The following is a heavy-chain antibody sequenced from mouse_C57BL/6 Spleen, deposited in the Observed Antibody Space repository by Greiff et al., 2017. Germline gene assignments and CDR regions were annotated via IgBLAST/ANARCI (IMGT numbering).Heavy chain of an antibody. J-gene: IGHJ3*01. V-gene: IGHV5-6-2*01. D-gene: IGHD3-2*02. Sequence: LVESGGDLVKPGGSLKLSCAASGFTFSSYGMSWVRQTPEKRLELVAAINSDGGSTYYPDTMERRFIISRDNTKKTLYLQMSSLRSEDTALYYCARQGSSGSFAYWGQGTLVTVSA. CDR3: ARQGSSGSFAY. CDR2: INSDGGST. CDR1: GFTFSSYG.